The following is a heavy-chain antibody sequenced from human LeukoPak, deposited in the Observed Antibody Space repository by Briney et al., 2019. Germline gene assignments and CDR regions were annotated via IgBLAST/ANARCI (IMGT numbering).Heavy chain of an antibody. CDR1: GGSFSGYY. D-gene: IGHD2-2*01. CDR2: INHSGST. CDR3: ARGVHCSSTSCTPGGDYSNMYYFDY. V-gene: IGHV4-34*01. J-gene: IGHJ4*02. Sequence: SETLSLTCAVYGGSFSGYYWSWIRQPPGKGLGWIGEINHSGSTNYNPSLKSRVTISVDTSKNQFSLKLSSVTAADTAVYYCARGVHCSSTSCTPGGDYSNMYYFDYWGQGTLVTVSS.